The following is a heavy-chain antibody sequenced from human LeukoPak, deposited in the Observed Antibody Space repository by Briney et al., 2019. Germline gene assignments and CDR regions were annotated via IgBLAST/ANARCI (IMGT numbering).Heavy chain of an antibody. CDR1: GGSISSSSYY. CDR3: ARVPSKSHDFWSGNYFDN. Sequence: PSETLSLTCTVSGGSISSSSYYWGWIRQPPGKGLEWIGSIYYSGSTYYNPSLKSRVTIPVDTSKNQFSLKLSSVTAADTVVYYCARVPSKSHDFWSGNYFDNWGQGTLVTVSS. D-gene: IGHD3-3*01. V-gene: IGHV4-39*07. J-gene: IGHJ4*02. CDR2: IYYSGST.